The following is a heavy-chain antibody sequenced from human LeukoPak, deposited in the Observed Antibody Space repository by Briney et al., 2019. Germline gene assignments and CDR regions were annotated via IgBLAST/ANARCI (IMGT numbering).Heavy chain of an antibody. CDR3: AKASRRHCPNTSCHTLDY. J-gene: IGHJ4*02. CDR1: GFTFSSYG. CDR2: ISYDGSNK. Sequence: GGSLRLSCVASGFTFSSYGMHWVRQAPGKGLEWVAVISYDGSNKYYADSVKGRFTISRDNSKNTLYLQMNSLRAEDTAVYYCAKASRRHCPNTSCHTLDYWGQGTLVTGSS. D-gene: IGHD2-2*02. V-gene: IGHV3-30*18.